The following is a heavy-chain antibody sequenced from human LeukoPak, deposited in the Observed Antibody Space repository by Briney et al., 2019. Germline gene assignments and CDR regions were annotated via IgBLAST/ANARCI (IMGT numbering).Heavy chain of an antibody. J-gene: IGHJ4*02. V-gene: IGHV1-2*06. Sequence: ASVKVSCKASGYTFTAYYIHRVRQAPGQGLEWMGRISPNSGDTNHAQSFQGRVTMTRDAPITTAYMELSGLRSDDTAVYYCARAGRGYSYGSFDSWGQGTLVTVSS. CDR3: ARAGRGYSYGSFDS. D-gene: IGHD5-18*01. CDR1: GYTFTAYY. CDR2: ISPNSGDT.